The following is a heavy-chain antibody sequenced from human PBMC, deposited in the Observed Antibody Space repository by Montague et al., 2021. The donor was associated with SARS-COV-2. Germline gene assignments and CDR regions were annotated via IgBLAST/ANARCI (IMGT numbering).Heavy chain of an antibody. Sequence: TLSLTCTVSGASISTGIYTWSWIRQPAGKGLEWFGRTRTTGNTAYNSSLRGRVFMSVYTSTNQFSLSLTSVTAADTAVYFCARFGGGTLEFDRWGQGTLVTVSS. V-gene: IGHV4-61*02. CDR3: ARFGGGTLEFDR. D-gene: IGHD3-10*01. CDR2: TRTTGNT. J-gene: IGHJ4*02. CDR1: GASISTGIYT.